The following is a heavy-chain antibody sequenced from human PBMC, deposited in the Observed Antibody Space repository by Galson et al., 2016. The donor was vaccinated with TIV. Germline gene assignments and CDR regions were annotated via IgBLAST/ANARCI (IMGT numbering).Heavy chain of an antibody. CDR3: ARDRGSMTMILVVDYYYGMDV. CDR1: GYTFSYYG. CDR2: ISGHSGNT. Sequence: SCKASGYTFSYYGISWVRRAPGQGLKWMGWISGHSGNTDYARKFQGRLVMTTDTSTGTAFMEVRSLTSDDTAVYYCARDRGSMTMILVVDYYYGMDVWGQGTTVTVSS. V-gene: IGHV1-18*04. D-gene: IGHD3-22*01. J-gene: IGHJ6*02.